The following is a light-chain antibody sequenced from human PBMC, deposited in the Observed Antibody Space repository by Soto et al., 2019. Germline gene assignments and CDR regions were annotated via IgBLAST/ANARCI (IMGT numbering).Light chain of an antibody. CDR3: EQYDISPTWT. CDR1: QSVSSSS. V-gene: IGKV3-20*01. CDR2: GAS. J-gene: IGKJ1*01. Sequence: EIVLTQSPGTLSLSPGERATLSCRASQSVSSSSLAWYQQKPGQAPRLLIYGASSMATGIPDRFSGSGSGTDFTLTISRREPEDFAVYYCEQYDISPTWTFGQGTKVEIK.